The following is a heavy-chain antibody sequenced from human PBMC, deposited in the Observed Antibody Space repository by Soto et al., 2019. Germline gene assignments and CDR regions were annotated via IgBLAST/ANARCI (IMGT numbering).Heavy chain of an antibody. CDR2: VNYTGST. Sequence: SETLSLTCTVSGGSISSYYWSWIRQPPGKGLEWIGEVNYTGSTNYNPSLKSRVTISLDTSKNQLSPKLSSVTAADTAVYYCARVYFDWLLPDYWGQGTLVTVSS. V-gene: IGHV4-59*12. D-gene: IGHD3-9*01. J-gene: IGHJ4*02. CDR3: ARVYFDWLLPDY. CDR1: GGSISSYY.